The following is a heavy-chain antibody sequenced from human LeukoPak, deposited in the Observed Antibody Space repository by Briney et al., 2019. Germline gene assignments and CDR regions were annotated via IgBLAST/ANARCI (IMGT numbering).Heavy chain of an antibody. Sequence: PGGSLRLSCAASGFSFNNYAMSWVRQAPGKGLEWVSAISTTGGSTYYADSVKGRFTISRDNSKNTLSLQMDSLRVEDTAVYYCARGIRYSGSSGWYGVLRGPGFDYWGQGTLVTVSS. V-gene: IGHV3-23*01. D-gene: IGHD6-19*01. CDR3: ARGIRYSGSSGWYGVLRGPGFDY. CDR2: ISTTGGST. CDR1: GFSFNNYA. J-gene: IGHJ4*02.